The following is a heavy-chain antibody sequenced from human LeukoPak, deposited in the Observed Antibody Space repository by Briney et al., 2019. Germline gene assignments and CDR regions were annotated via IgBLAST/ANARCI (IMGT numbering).Heavy chain of an antibody. CDR3: ARIEMATITFDY. CDR1: GGSFSGYY. J-gene: IGHJ4*02. Sequence: SETLSLTCAVYGGSFSGYYWSWIRQPPGKGLEWIGSIYYSGSTYYNPSLKSRVTISVDTSKNQFSLKLSSVTAADTAVYYCARIEMATITFDYWGQGTLVTVSS. CDR2: IYYSGST. D-gene: IGHD5-24*01. V-gene: IGHV4-34*01.